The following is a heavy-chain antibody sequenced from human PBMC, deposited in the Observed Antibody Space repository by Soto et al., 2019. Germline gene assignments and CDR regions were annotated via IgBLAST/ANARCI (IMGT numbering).Heavy chain of an antibody. J-gene: IGHJ4*02. D-gene: IGHD6-19*01. Sequence: PSETLSLTCAVYGGSFSGYYWSWIRQPPGKGLEWIGEINHSGSTNYNPSLKSRVTISVDTSKNQFSLKLSSVTAAETAVYYCARNQWLVRAGFDYWGQGTLVTVSS. CDR1: GGSFSGYY. CDR2: INHSGST. V-gene: IGHV4-34*01. CDR3: ARNQWLVRAGFDY.